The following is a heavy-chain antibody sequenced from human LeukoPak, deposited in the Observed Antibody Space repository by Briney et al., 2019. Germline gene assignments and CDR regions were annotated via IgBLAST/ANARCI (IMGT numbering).Heavy chain of an antibody. D-gene: IGHD3-9*01. CDR3: ARDTTLRYFDWLLED. V-gene: IGHV3-7*01. CDR1: GFTFSSYW. CDR2: IKLDVSET. J-gene: IGHJ4*02. Sequence: GGSLRLSCAASGFTFSSYWMTWVRQAPGKGLEWVANIKLDVSETYYVDSVRGRFTISRDNAKNSLYLQMNSLRAEDTAVYYCARDTTLRYFDWLLEDWGQGTLVTVSS.